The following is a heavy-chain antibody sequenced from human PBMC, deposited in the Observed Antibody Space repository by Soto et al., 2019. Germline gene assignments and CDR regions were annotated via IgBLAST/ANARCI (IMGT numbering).Heavy chain of an antibody. V-gene: IGHV3-23*01. CDR2: IGGSGGTT. J-gene: IGHJ1*01. CDR3: AKDQAAAGTISRYFQH. Sequence: EVQLLESGGGLVQPEGSLRLSCAASGFSFSTYAMSWVRQAPGKGLEWVSGIGGSGGTTYYADSVKGRFTISRDNSKNTLYLQVNSLRVEDTAVYYCAKDQAAAGTISRYFQHWGQGTLVTVSS. D-gene: IGHD6-13*01. CDR1: GFSFSTYA.